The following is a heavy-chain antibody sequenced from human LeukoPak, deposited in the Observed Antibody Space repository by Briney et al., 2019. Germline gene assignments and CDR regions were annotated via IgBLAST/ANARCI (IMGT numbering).Heavy chain of an antibody. CDR1: GFTFSSYA. CDR3: ANARITMVRGVIEHFDS. V-gene: IGHV3-23*01. J-gene: IGHJ4*02. Sequence: GGSLRLSCAASGFTFSSYAMSWVRQAPGKRLEWVSAISGSGGSTYYADSVKGRFTISRYNSKNTLYLQMNSLRAEDTAVYYCANARITMVRGVIEHFDSWDQGTLVTVSS. CDR2: ISGSGGST. D-gene: IGHD3-10*01.